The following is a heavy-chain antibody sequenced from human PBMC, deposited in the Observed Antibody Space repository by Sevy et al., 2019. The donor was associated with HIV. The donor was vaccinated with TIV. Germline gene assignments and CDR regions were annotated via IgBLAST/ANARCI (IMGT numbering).Heavy chain of an antibody. CDR3: ARDRRGGYFYY. D-gene: IGHD2-15*01. J-gene: IGHJ4*02. CDR2: IKQDGSEK. CDR1: GFTFSSYW. Sequence: GGSLRLSCAASGFTFSSYWMSWVRQAPGKGLEWVAKIKQDGSEKYYVGSCKGRFTISRDNAKNSLYLQMNSLRAEDTVVYYCARDRRGGYFYYCGQGTLVTVSS. V-gene: IGHV3-7*01.